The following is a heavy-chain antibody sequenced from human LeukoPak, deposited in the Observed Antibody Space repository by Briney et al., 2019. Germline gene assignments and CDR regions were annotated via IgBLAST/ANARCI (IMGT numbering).Heavy chain of an antibody. CDR2: ISGSGVST. Sequence: GGSLRLSCAASGFTFSSYAMSRVRQAPGKGLEWVSVISGSGVSTYHADSVKGRFTISRDNSKNTLYLQMNSLRAEDTAVYYCAKVQGSSWYDIFGLDVWGQGTTVTVSS. CDR3: AKVQGSSWYDIFGLDV. V-gene: IGHV3-23*01. CDR1: GFTFSSYA. D-gene: IGHD6-13*01. J-gene: IGHJ6*02.